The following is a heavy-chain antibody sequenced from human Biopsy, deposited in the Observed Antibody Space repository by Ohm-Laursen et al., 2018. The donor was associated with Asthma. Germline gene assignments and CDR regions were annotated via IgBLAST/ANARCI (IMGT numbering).Heavy chain of an antibody. J-gene: IGHJ4*01. CDR3: AKSADYYDSTDYIDF. D-gene: IGHD3-22*01. CDR2: ISWNSGNI. CDR1: GFSFDDCA. Sequence: SLRLSCSASGFSFDDCAMHWVRQAPGKGLEWVSSISWNSGNIDYAVSVKGRFTISRDNAKNSLYLQMQSLRPEDTAFYYCAKSADYYDSTDYIDFWGRGTLVTVSS. V-gene: IGHV3-9*01.